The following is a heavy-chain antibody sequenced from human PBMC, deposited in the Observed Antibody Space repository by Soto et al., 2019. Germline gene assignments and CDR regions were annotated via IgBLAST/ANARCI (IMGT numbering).Heavy chain of an antibody. Sequence: RASVKVSCKASGYTFSIYGINWVRQAPGQGLEWMGWIRPNNGNTKYAQNLQGRVTMTTDTSTSTAYMELKSLRSDDTAVYYCVRDLDGSGSYYTDYWGPGTLVTVSS. D-gene: IGHD3-10*01. CDR1: GYTFSIYG. CDR3: VRDLDGSGSYYTDY. CDR2: IRPNNGNT. V-gene: IGHV1-18*01. J-gene: IGHJ4*02.